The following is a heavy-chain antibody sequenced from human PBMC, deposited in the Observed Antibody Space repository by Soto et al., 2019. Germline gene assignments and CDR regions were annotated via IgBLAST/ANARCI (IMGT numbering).Heavy chain of an antibody. CDR2: ISPYSGNT. CDR3: AMEDNYVEPTPQDV. CDR1: GYIFANYG. V-gene: IGHV1-18*01. Sequence: QVQLVQSGDEVRKPGSSVKVSCKASGYIFANYGITWVRQAPGQGLEWMGWISPYSGNTHYASKVQGRITMTTDTTTSTAYMSPGSLTSDDTALDYWAMEDNYVEPTPQDVWGQGTTVTVSS. J-gene: IGHJ6*02. D-gene: IGHD2-15*01.